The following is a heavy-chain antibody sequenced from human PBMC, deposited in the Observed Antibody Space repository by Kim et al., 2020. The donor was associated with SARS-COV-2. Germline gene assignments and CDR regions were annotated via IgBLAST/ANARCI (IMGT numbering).Heavy chain of an antibody. CDR3: AREDSRGRWFDP. J-gene: IGHJ5*02. CDR1: GFTFSSYG. D-gene: IGHD4-4*01. V-gene: IGHV3-33*01. Sequence: GGSLRLSCAASGFTFSSYGMHWVRQAPGKGLEWVAVIWYDGSNKYYADSVKGRFTISRDNSKNTLYLQMNSLRAEDTAVYYCAREDSRGRWFDPWGQGTLVTVSS. CDR2: IWYDGSNK.